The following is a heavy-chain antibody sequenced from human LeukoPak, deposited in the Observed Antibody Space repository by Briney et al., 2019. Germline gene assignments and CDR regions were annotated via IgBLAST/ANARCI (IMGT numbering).Heavy chain of an antibody. CDR2: INPNSGGT. CDR1: GYTFTGYY. Sequence: ASVKVSCKAPGYTFTGYYMHWVRQAPGQGLEWMGWINPNSGGTNYAQKFQGRVTMTRDTSITTAYMELSRLRSDDTAMYYCARAHGDILAANWFDPWGQGTLVTVSP. D-gene: IGHD4-17*01. V-gene: IGHV1-2*02. CDR3: ARAHGDILAANWFDP. J-gene: IGHJ5*02.